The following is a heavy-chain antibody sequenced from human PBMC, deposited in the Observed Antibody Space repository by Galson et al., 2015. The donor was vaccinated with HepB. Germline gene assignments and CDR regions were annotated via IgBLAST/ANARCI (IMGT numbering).Heavy chain of an antibody. CDR1: GFTFSTYV. V-gene: IGHV3-33*08. J-gene: IGHJ4*02. CDR2: IWSDGTNK. CDR3: VREELQNHHFDY. Sequence: SLRLSCAASGFTFSTYVMHWVRQAPGKGLEWVAAIWSDGTNKYYGDSVRGRFTISRDNSKNTLYLQMNSLRAEDTAVYYCVREELQNHHFDYWGQGTLVTVSS. D-gene: IGHD1-7*01.